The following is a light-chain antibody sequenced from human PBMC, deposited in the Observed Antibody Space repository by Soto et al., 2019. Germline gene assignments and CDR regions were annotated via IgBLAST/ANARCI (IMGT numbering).Light chain of an antibody. CDR2: EGS. Sequence: ALTQPASVSGSPGQSITISCTGTSRDVGSYNLVSWYQQHPGKAPKLMIYEGSKRPSGVSNRFSGSKSGNTASLTISGLQAEDEADYYCCSYAGTSTYVFGTGTKVTVL. J-gene: IGLJ1*01. CDR3: CSYAGTSTYV. V-gene: IGLV2-23*01. CDR1: SRDVGSYNL.